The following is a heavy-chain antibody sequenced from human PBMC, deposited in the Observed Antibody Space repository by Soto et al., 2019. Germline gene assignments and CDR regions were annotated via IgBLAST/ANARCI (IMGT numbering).Heavy chain of an antibody. CDR1: GYGFTTYG. CDR2: ISAHNGNT. V-gene: IGHV1-18*01. Sequence: QVHLVQSGAEVKKPGASVKVSCKGSGYGFTTYGITWVRQAPGQGLEWMAWISAHNGNTNYAQKLQGRVTVTRDTSTSTAYMELRSLRSDDTPVYYCARGRHGYYWGQGALVTVSS. J-gene: IGHJ4*02. CDR3: ARGRHGYY.